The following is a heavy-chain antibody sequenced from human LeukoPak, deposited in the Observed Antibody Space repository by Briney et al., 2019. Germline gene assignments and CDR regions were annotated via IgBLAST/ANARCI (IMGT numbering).Heavy chain of an antibody. Sequence: GGSLRLSCAASGFTLSSYSMNWVRQAPGKGLEWVSSISSSSSYIYYADSVKGRFTISRDNAKNSLYLQMNSLRAEDTAVYYCARARMTTVTTAFDYWGQGTLATVSS. V-gene: IGHV3-21*01. D-gene: IGHD4-17*01. J-gene: IGHJ4*02. CDR2: ISSSSSYI. CDR3: ARARMTTVTTAFDY. CDR1: GFTLSSYS.